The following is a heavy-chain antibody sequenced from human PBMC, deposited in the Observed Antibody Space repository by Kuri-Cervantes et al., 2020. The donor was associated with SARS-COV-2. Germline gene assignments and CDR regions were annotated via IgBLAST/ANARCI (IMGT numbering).Heavy chain of an antibody. D-gene: IGHD6-19*01. V-gene: IGHV3-30*02. CDR1: GFTFSSYG. CDR3: ANDRAAVAVELAPFDY. CDR2: IRYDGSNK. Sequence: GESLKISCAASGFTFSSYGMHWVRQAPGKGLEWVAFIRYDGSNKYYADSVKGRFTISRDNSKNTLYLQMNSLRAEDTPVYYCANDRAAVAVELAPFDYWGQGTLVTVSS. J-gene: IGHJ4*02.